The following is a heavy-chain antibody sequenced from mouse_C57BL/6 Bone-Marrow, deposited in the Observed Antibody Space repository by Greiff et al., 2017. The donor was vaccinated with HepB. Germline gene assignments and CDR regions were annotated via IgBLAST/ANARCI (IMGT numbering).Heavy chain of an antibody. CDR3: ARAYYCGSSPLDY. D-gene: IGHD1-1*01. Sequence: DVHLVESGGGLVQPGGSLKLSCAASGFTFSDYYMYWVRQTPEKRLEWVAYISNGGGSTYYPDTVKGRFTISRDNAKNTLYLQMSRLKSEYTAMYYCARAYYCGSSPLDYWGQGTTLTVSS. V-gene: IGHV5-12*01. J-gene: IGHJ2*01. CDR1: GFTFSDYY. CDR2: ISNGGGST.